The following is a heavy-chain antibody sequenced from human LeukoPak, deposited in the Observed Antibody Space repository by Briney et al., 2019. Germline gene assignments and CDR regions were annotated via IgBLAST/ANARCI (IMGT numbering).Heavy chain of an antibody. CDR2: IYYSGST. D-gene: IGHD6-13*01. V-gene: IGHV4-59*01. CDR3: ARGRDSSSWNDAFDI. CDR1: GGSISRYY. Sequence: SETLSLTCTVSGGSISRYYWSWIRQPPGKGLEWIGYIYYSGSTNYNPSLKSRVTISVDTSKNQFSLKLSSVTAADTAVYYCARGRDSSSWNDAFDIWGQGTMVTVSS. J-gene: IGHJ3*02.